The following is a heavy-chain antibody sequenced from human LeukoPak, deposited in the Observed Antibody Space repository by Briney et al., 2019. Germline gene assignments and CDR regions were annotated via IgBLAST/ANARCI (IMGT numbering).Heavy chain of an antibody. CDR1: GFTFSKTG. Sequence: AGGSLRLSCAASGFTFSKTGMHWVRQAPGKGPEWVAVTWFDGSNKYYADSVKGRFTISRDNSKNTLYLEMNNLRAEDTAVYYCASAAGAFDNWGQGTLVTVSS. J-gene: IGHJ4*02. V-gene: IGHV3-33*01. CDR3: ASAAGAFDN. D-gene: IGHD6-13*01. CDR2: TWFDGSNK.